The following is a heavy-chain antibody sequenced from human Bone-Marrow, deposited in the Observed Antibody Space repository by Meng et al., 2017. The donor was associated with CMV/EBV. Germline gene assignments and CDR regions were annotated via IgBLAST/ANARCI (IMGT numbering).Heavy chain of an antibody. V-gene: IGHV1-8*01. CDR2: MNPNSGNT. CDR3: ARARGYYGSGSYYPHFDY. CDR1: GYTFTTYD. J-gene: IGHJ4*02. Sequence: ASVKVSCKASGYTFTTYDINWVRQATGQGLEWMGWMNPNSGNTGYAQKFQGRVTMTRKTSISTAYMVPSSLRSEDTAMYYCARARGYYGSGSYYPHFDYWGQGTLVTVSS. D-gene: IGHD3-10*01.